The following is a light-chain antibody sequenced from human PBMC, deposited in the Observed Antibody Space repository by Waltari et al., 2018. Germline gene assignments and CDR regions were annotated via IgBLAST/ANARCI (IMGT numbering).Light chain of an antibody. CDR1: DLGAKN. CDR3: QAWHSNTLV. Sequence: SYELTQTPSVSVSPGQTETITCSGDDLGAKNACWYQQTPGQSPVLVIYQDNKRPSRIPERFSGSNSGNTATLTISGTQATDEADYYCQAWHSNTLVFGTGTKVTVL. J-gene: IGLJ1*01. V-gene: IGLV3-1*01. CDR2: QDN.